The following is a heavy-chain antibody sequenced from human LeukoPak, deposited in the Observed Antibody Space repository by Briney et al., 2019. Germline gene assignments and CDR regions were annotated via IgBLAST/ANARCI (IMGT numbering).Heavy chain of an antibody. CDR2: IYYTGTT. J-gene: IGHJ4*02. CDR1: GGSIGSYY. V-gene: IGHV4-59*08. CDR3: ASLNGSGYYFDY. Sequence: PSETLSLTCIVSGGSIGSYYWSWIRQPPGKGLEWIGYIYYTGTTGYNPSLKSRVTISIDTSKNQFSLRLSSVTAADTAVYYCASLNGSGYYFDYWGQGTLVIVSS. D-gene: IGHD3-3*01.